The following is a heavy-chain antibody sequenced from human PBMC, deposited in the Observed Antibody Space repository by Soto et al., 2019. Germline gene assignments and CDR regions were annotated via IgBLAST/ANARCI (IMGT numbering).Heavy chain of an antibody. CDR2: IRSKAYGGTT. CDR3: TRDRTSSGWYRYYYYGMDV. CDR1: GFTFGDYA. V-gene: IGHV3-49*03. D-gene: IGHD6-19*01. J-gene: IGHJ6*02. Sequence: GGSLRLSCTASGFTFGDYAMSWFRQAPGKGLEWVGFIRSKAYGGTTEYAASVKGRFTISRDDFKSIAYLQMNSLKTEDTAVYYCTRDRTSSGWYRYYYYGMDVWGQGTTVTVSS.